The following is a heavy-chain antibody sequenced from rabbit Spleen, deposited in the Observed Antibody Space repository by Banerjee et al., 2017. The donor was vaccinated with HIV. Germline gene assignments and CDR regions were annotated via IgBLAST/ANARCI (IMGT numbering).Heavy chain of an antibody. CDR3: ARDTSSSFSSYGMDL. D-gene: IGHD1-1*01. J-gene: IGHJ6*01. V-gene: IGHV1S40*01. CDR1: GVSFSGGSY. Sequence: QSLEESGGDLVKPGASLTLTCIASGVSFSGGSYMCWARQAPGKGLEWIACIDTGSSGFTYFASWAKGRFTISKTSSTTVTLQMTSLTAADTATYFCARDTSSSFSSYGMDLWGPGTLVTVS. CDR2: IDTGSSGFT.